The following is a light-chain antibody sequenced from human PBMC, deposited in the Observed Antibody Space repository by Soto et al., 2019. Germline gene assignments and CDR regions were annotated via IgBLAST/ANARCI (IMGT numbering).Light chain of an antibody. Sequence: AIQLTQSPSSLSASVGDRVTITCRASQGISSALAWYQQKPGKAPKLLIYDASRLESGVPSRFSGSGSATDFTVTISNLQPEDFETYYCQQFNSYLPTVGPGTKVDIK. J-gene: IGKJ3*01. CDR1: QGISSA. CDR2: DAS. V-gene: IGKV1-13*02. CDR3: QQFNSYLPT.